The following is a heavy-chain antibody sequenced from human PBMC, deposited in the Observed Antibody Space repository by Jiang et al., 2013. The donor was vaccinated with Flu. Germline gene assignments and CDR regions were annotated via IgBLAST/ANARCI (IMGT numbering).Heavy chain of an antibody. J-gene: IGHJ4*02. V-gene: IGHV3-33*01. D-gene: IGHD6-19*01. CDR3: ARSPPPFRISSGWDYFDY. Sequence: YDGSNKYYADSVKGRFTISRDNSKNTLYLQMNSLRAEDTAVYYCARSPPPFRISSGWDYFDYWGQGTLVTVSS. CDR2: YDGSNK.